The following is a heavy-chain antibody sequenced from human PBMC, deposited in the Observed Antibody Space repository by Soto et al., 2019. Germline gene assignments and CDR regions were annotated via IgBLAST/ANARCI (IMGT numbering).Heavy chain of an antibody. V-gene: IGHV1-8*01. J-gene: IGHJ6*03. CDR2: MNPNSGNA. Sequence: ASVKVSCKASGYTFTSYDINLVRQATGQGLEWMGWMNPNSGNAGYAQKFQGRVTMTRNTSISTAYMELSSLRSEDTAVYYCARGVTTWNIVLMEDYYYYMEVWGKGTTVTVSS. CDR1: GYTFTSYD. CDR3: ARGVTTWNIVLMEDYYYYMEV. D-gene: IGHD2-8*01.